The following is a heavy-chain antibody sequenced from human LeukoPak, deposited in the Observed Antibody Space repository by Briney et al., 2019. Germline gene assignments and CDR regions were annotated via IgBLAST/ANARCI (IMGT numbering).Heavy chain of an antibody. CDR1: GVSFSGYY. CDR3: VRHDGRGGATMGALDS. CDR2: IYYGRTT. V-gene: IGHV4-34*01. D-gene: IGHD5-12*01. Sequence: SETLSLTCAVYGVSFSGYYWSWIRQSPGKGLEWIESIYYGRTTYYNPSLNSRVAISVVTSKNQFSLQLNSVTAADTAVYYCVRHDGRGGATMGALDSWGQGSLVTVSS. J-gene: IGHJ4*02.